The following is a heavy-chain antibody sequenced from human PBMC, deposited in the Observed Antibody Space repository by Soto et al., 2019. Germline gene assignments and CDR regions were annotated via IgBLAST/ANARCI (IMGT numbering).Heavy chain of an antibody. V-gene: IGHV1-3*01. D-gene: IGHD3-3*02. J-gene: IGHJ6*02. CDR1: GYTFTSYA. CDR3: ARVSPYYYYYYGMDV. Sequence: SVKVSCKASGYTFTSYAMHWLRQAPGQRLEWMGWINAGNGNTKYSQKFQGRVTITRDTSASTAYMELSSLRSEDTAVYYCARVSPYYYYYYGMDVWGQGTTVTVSS. CDR2: INAGNGNT.